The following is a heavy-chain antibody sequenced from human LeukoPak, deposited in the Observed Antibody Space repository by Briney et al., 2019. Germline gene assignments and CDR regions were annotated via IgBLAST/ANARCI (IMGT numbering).Heavy chain of an antibody. CDR2: IRYDESNK. V-gene: IGHV3-30*02. D-gene: IGHD3-10*01. J-gene: IGHJ6*03. CDR1: GFTFSSYG. Sequence: GGSLRLSXAASGFTFSSYGMHWVRQAPGKGLEWVAFIRYDESNKYFADSVKGRFTISRDNSKNTLYLQMNSLRAEDTAVYYCAKVGLMVRGVNYMDVWGKGTTVTVSS. CDR3: AKVGLMVRGVNYMDV.